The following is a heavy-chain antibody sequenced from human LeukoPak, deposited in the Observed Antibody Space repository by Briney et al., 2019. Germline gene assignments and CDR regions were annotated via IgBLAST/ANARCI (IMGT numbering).Heavy chain of an antibody. D-gene: IGHD3-22*01. V-gene: IGHV4-59*01. Sequence: SETLSLTCAVYGGSFSGYYWSWIRQPPGKGLEWIGYIYYSGSTNYNPSLKSRVTISVDTSKNQFSLKLSSVTAADTAVYYCARAMTYAFDIWGQGTMVTVSS. CDR2: IYYSGST. J-gene: IGHJ3*02. CDR1: GGSFSGYY. CDR3: ARAMTYAFDI.